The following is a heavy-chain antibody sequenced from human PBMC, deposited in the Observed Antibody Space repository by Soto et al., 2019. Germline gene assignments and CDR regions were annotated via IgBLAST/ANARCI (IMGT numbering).Heavy chain of an antibody. CDR2: ISYSGST. CDR3: ARDRAHFYESSGRLGL. J-gene: IGHJ4*02. V-gene: IGHV4-30-4*01. CDR1: GDSMNNGDYF. D-gene: IGHD3-22*01. Sequence: PSETLSLTCSVSGDSMNNGDYFWTWIRQTPGKGLQWIGYISYSGSTFYNPSLKTRLAMSVDTSKNQFSVRLRSVTAADTAVYYCARDRAHFYESSGRLGLWGQGMLVTVSS.